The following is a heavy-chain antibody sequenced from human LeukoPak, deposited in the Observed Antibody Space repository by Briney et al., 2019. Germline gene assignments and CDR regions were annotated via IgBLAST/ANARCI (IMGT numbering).Heavy chain of an antibody. J-gene: IGHJ4*02. CDR2: ISYDGSNK. CDR3: ARGEYYSDTSSYFDY. CDR1: GFTFSSYG. Sequence: GRSLRLSCAASGFTFSSYGMNWVHHAPGKGLEWVAVISYDGSNKYYADSVKGRFTISRDNSKNTLFVQMSSLRAEDTAEYYCARGEYYSDTSSYFDYWGQGTLVTVSS. D-gene: IGHD3-22*01. V-gene: IGHV3-30*03.